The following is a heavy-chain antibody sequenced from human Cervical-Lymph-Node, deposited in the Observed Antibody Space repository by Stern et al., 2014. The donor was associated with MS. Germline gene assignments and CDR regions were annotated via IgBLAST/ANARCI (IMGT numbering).Heavy chain of an antibody. Sequence: QVQLVQSGSELKKPGVSVKVSCKASGYSFTRYGVNWVRPAPGHGLEWMGWINSNSGNPTYAQGFTGRFVCSLDTSVSTAYVQISSLRTDDTAVYYCARDKSAGSFDYWGQGTLVTVSS. J-gene: IGHJ4*02. CDR2: INSNSGNP. CDR3: ARDKSAGSFDY. V-gene: IGHV7-4-1*02. CDR1: GYSFTRYG. D-gene: IGHD5-12*01.